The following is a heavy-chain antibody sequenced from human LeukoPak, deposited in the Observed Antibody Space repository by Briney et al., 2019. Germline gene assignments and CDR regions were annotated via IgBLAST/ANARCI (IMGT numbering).Heavy chain of an antibody. CDR3: AKAFDYYDSSGYPYNWFDP. V-gene: IGHV3-23*01. Sequence: GGSLRLSCAASGFTFSSYAMSWVRQDPGKGLEWVSAISGSGGSTYYADSVKGRLTISRDNSKNTLYLQMNSLRAEDTAVYYCAKAFDYYDSSGYPYNWFDPWGQGTLVTVSS. CDR2: ISGSGGST. D-gene: IGHD3-22*01. J-gene: IGHJ5*02. CDR1: GFTFSSYA.